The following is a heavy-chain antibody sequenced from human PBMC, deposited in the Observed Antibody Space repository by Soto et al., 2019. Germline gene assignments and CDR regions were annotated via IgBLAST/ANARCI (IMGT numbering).Heavy chain of an antibody. J-gene: IGHJ5*02. CDR1: GFTFSSYS. CDR3: ARDVNGGFCGA. Sequence: EVQLVESGGGLVKPGGSPRLSCAASGFTFSSYSMNWVRQAPGKGLEWVSTISSRNNDMYYVDSVKGRFTISRDNARNSVYLQMNSLRADDPAVYYCARDVNGGFCGAWGQGTLVTVSS. CDR2: ISSRNNDM. D-gene: IGHD2-21*01. V-gene: IGHV3-21*01.